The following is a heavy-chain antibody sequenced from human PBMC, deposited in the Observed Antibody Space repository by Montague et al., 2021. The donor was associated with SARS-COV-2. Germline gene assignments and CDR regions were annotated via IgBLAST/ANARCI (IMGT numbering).Heavy chain of an antibody. Sequence: TLSLTCTVSGGSISSGSYYWSWIRQPAGKGLEWIGRIYTSGSTNYNPSLKSRVTISVDTSKNQFSLKLSSVTAADTAVYYCARAEFWSGYLCFDYWGQGTLVTVSS. CDR1: GGSISSGSYY. D-gene: IGHD3-3*01. CDR2: IYTSGST. V-gene: IGHV4-61*02. J-gene: IGHJ4*02. CDR3: ARAEFWSGYLCFDY.